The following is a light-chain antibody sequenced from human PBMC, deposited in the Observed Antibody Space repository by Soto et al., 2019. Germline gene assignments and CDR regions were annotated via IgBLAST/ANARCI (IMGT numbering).Light chain of an antibody. J-gene: IGKJ4*01. Sequence: EIVLTQSPATLSLSPGETATLSCRASQSVRSHLAWFQQKPGQAPRLLMYGVSTRATGMPARFSGSGSGTEFTLIISSLQSEDIAVYYCQQYNNLLHFGGGTKVDI. CDR1: QSVRSH. CDR2: GVS. CDR3: QQYNNLLH. V-gene: IGKV3D-15*01.